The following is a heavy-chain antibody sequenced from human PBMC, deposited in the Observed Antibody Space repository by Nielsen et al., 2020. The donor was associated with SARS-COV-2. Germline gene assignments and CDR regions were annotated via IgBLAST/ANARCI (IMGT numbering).Heavy chain of an antibody. CDR3: ARAGDSGLRGDDY. CDR1: GFTFSNYW. CDR2: IKGDGSTT. J-gene: IGHJ4*02. D-gene: IGHD3-10*01. Sequence: GGSLRLSCAASGFTFSNYWMHWVRQAPGKGLVWVSRIKGDGSTTTYADSVKGRFTISRDNAKNTVYMQMNSLRAEDSAVYYCARAGDSGLRGDDYWGQGTLVTVSS. V-gene: IGHV3-74*01.